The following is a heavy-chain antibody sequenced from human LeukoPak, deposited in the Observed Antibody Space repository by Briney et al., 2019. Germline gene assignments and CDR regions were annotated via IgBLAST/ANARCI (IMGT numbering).Heavy chain of an antibody. Sequence: GGSLRLSCAASGFTFSSYAMSWVRQAPGKGLEWVSAISGSGGSTYYADSVKGRFTISKDNSKNTLYLQMNSLRAEDTAVYYCAKDLTGYYAPLDYWGQGTLVTVSS. CDR2: ISGSGGST. D-gene: IGHD3-9*01. CDR3: AKDLTGYYAPLDY. J-gene: IGHJ4*02. V-gene: IGHV3-23*01. CDR1: GFTFSSYA.